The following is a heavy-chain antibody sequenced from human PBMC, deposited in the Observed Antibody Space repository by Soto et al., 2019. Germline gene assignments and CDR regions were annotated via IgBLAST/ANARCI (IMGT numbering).Heavy chain of an antibody. J-gene: IGHJ4*02. Sequence: QVQLVQSGAEVKKPGASVKVSCNASGYTFNGYYMHWIRQAPGQGLAWMGWIHPDTGGTKYAPKFQGRATMTRDTPISTPYMELSSLTSDDTAVFYCARMVRDYNLDYWGQGTLVTVSS. CDR1: GYTFNGYY. V-gene: IGHV1-2*07. D-gene: IGHD3-10*01. CDR2: IHPDTGGT. CDR3: ARMVRDYNLDY.